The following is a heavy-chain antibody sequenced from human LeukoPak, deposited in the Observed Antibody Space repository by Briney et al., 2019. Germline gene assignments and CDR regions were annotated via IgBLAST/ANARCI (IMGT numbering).Heavy chain of an antibody. V-gene: IGHV3-74*01. CDR3: AREGSRVWFDP. J-gene: IGHJ5*02. D-gene: IGHD2/OR15-2a*01. Sequence: GGSLRLSCAASGFTFSSYWMHWVRQAPGKGLVWVSRINSDGSSTSYADSVKGRFTISRDNAKNTLCLQMNSLRAEDTAVYYCAREGSRVWFDPWGQGTLVTVSS. CDR1: GFTFSSYW. CDR2: INSDGSST.